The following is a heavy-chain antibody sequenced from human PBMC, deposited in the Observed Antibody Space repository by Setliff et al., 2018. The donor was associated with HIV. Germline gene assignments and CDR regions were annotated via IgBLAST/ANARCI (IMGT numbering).Heavy chain of an antibody. V-gene: IGHV3-66*02. Sequence: QSGGSLRLSCAASGFTVSGSYMSWVRQAPGKGLEWVSTIYSDGSTYHADSVKGRFTLSRDNSKNTLYLQMNSLTPEDTAVYYCAKPRLYNSALENWGQGTLVT. D-gene: IGHD1-1*01. CDR1: GFTVSGSY. CDR3: AKPRLYNSALEN. CDR2: IYSDGST. J-gene: IGHJ4*02.